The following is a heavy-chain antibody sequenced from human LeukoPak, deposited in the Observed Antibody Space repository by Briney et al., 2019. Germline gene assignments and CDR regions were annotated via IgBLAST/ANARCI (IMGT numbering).Heavy chain of an antibody. CDR2: FIPYSGAS. V-gene: IGHV1-2*02. D-gene: IGHD4-17*01. J-gene: IGHJ6*02. Sequence: ASVKVSCKASGYTFTDYYMHWVRQAPGQGLEWVGSFIPYSGASKYAQKLQGRVTMTGDTSISTAYLQLGRVIGDDTAVYYCAKNGDYGYAMDVWGQGTTVTVSS. CDR3: AKNGDYGYAMDV. CDR1: GYTFTDYY.